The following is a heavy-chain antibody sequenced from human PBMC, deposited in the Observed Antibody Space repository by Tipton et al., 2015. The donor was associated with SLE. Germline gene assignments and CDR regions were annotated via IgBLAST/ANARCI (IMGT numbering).Heavy chain of an antibody. V-gene: IGHV3-33*08. CDR2: IRYDGSNK. J-gene: IGHJ4*02. Sequence: QLVQSGGGVVQPGRSLRLSCAASGFTFSSYGMHWVRQAPGKGLEWVAFIRYDGSNKYYADSVKGRFTISRDNSKNTLYLQMNSLRAEDTAVYYCASEGVGVGAARVWSYVDYWGQGTLVTVSS. CDR3: ASEGVGVGAARVWSYVDY. CDR1: GFTFSSYG. D-gene: IGHD2-15*01.